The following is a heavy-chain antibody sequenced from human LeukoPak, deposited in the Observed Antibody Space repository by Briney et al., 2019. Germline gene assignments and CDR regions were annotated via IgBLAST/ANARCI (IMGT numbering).Heavy chain of an antibody. J-gene: IGHJ1*01. CDR3: AREHPDSPLFQH. CDR2: IIPIFGTA. D-gene: IGHD3-22*01. Sequence: SVKVSCKASGGTFSSYAIRWVRQAPGQGIEWRGGIIPIFGTAIYAQKFQGRVTITTDESTSTAYMELSSLRSEDTAVYYCAREHPDSPLFQHWGQGTLVTVSS. V-gene: IGHV1-69*05. CDR1: GGTFSSYA.